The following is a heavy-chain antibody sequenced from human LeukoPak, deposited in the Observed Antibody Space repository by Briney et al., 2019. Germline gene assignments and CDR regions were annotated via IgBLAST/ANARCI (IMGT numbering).Heavy chain of an antibody. V-gene: IGHV1-46*01. J-gene: IGHJ4*02. CDR2: ISPSGGST. Sequence: ASVKVSCKASGYTFTSYYMHWVRQAPGQGLEWMGIISPSGGSTSYAQKFQGRVTMTRDTSTSTVYMELSSLRSEDTAVYYCATSVAGTGYYFDYWGQGTLVTVSS. D-gene: IGHD6-19*01. CDR1: GYTFTSYY. CDR3: ATSVAGTGYYFDY.